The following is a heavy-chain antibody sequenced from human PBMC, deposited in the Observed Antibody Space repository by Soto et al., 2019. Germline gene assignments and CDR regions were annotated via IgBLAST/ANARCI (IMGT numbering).Heavy chain of an antibody. J-gene: IGHJ4*02. V-gene: IGHV4-31*03. CDR1: GGSISSGGYY. D-gene: IGHD3-10*01. CDR3: ARAYGSGGPLNY. CDR2: IYYSGST. Sequence: SETLSLTCTVSGGSISSGGYYWSWIRQHPGKGLEWIGYIYYSGSTYYNPSLKSRVTISVDTSKNQFSLKLSSVTAADTAVYYCARAYGSGGPLNYWGQGTLGTVSS.